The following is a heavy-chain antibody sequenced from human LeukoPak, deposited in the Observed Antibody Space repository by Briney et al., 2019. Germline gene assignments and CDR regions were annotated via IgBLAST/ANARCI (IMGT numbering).Heavy chain of an antibody. Sequence: GGSLRLSCAASGFTYSNYAMTWVRQAPGKGLEWVSTISVSGGSTYYADSVKGRFTISRDNSKNTLYLQMNSLRAEDTAVYYCAKLGLKLGGDYWGQGTLVTVSS. J-gene: IGHJ4*02. CDR1: GFTYSNYA. CDR2: ISVSGGST. D-gene: IGHD3-16*01. CDR3: AKLGLKLGGDY. V-gene: IGHV3-23*01.